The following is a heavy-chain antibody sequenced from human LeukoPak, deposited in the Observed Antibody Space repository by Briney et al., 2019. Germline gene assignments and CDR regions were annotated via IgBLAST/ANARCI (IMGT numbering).Heavy chain of an antibody. CDR3: AKGRAPYSALDY. CDR1: XFTFXXXA. J-gene: IGHJ4*02. Sequence: SLRLSXXXXXFTFXXXAMHWVRQAPGKGLEWVSGISWNSGSIVYADSVKGRFTISRDNAKNSLYLQMNSLRAEDTALYYCAKGRAPYSALDYWGQGTLVTVSS. CDR2: ISWNSGSI. D-gene: IGHD2-21*01. V-gene: IGHV3-9*01.